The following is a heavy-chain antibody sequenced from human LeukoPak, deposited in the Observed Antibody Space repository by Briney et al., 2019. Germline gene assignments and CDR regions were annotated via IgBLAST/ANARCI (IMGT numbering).Heavy chain of an antibody. CDR3: VKEETGTFPGAY. J-gene: IGHJ4*02. CDR1: GFNFNRFG. Sequence: PGGSLRLSCAASGFNFNRFGMHWVRQAPGKGLEWVAHIRNDGSIQAYAASVKGRFTISRDNFKNTLYLRMIGLRDEDTALYYCVKEETGTFPGAYWGQGTLVTVSS. V-gene: IGHV3-30*02. CDR2: IRNDGSIQ. D-gene: IGHD1/OR15-1a*01.